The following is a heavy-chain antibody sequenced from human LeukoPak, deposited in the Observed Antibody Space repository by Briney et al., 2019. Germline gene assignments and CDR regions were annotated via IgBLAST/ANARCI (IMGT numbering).Heavy chain of an antibody. CDR3: ARGDFWSGFYTVD. Sequence: GGSLRLSCAASGFNFRDYYMSWIRQAPGKGLEWVSYISGSDTIHYAGSVKGRFTISRDNAKNSLYLQMNSLRAEDTAVYYCARGDFWSGFYTVDWGQGTLVTVSS. CDR2: ISGSDTI. CDR1: GFNFRDYY. D-gene: IGHD3-3*01. V-gene: IGHV3-11*04. J-gene: IGHJ4*02.